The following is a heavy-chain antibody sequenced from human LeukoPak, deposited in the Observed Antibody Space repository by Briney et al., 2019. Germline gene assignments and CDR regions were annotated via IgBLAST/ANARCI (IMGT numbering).Heavy chain of an antibody. J-gene: IGHJ4*02. V-gene: IGHV3-7*01. Sequence: GSLRPSCAASGFTFSNYWMGWVRQAPGKRPEWVANMNIDGSEKYYADSVKGRFTISRDNARNSVYLQMNSLRVEDTAVYYCARDPVEWELLLDCWGQGTLVTVSS. D-gene: IGHD1-26*01. CDR2: MNIDGSEK. CDR3: ARDPVEWELLLDC. CDR1: GFTFSNYW.